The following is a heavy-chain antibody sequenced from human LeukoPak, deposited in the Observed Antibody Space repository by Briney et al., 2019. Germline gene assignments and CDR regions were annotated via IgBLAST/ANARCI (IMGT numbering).Heavy chain of an antibody. CDR1: GFSFSRYG. D-gene: IGHD2-2*01. J-gene: IGHJ4*02. Sequence: GGSLRLSCAASGFSFSRYGMHWVRQAPGKGLEWVALIWSDGSQKFYADSVKGQFTISRDNSKNSLYLQMNSLRAEDTAVYYCARDLIVVVPAANWGQGTLVTVSS. V-gene: IGHV3-33*01. CDR3: ARDLIVVVPAAN. CDR2: IWSDGSQK.